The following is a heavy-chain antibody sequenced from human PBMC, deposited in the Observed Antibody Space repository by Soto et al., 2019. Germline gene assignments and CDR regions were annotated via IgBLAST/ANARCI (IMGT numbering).Heavy chain of an antibody. CDR2: ISYDGSNK. CDR3: ARDGCAYYDFWSGYYPFDP. Sequence: QVQLVESGGGVVQPGRSLRLSCAASGFTFSSYAMHWVRQAPGKGLEWVAVISYDGSNKYYADSVEGRFTISRDNSKNTLYLQMNSLRAEDTAVYYCARDGCAYYDFWSGYYPFDPWGQGTLVTVSS. J-gene: IGHJ5*02. CDR1: GFTFSSYA. D-gene: IGHD3-3*01. V-gene: IGHV3-30-3*01.